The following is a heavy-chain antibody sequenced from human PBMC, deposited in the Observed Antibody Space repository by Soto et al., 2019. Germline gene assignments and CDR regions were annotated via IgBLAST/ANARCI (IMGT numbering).Heavy chain of an antibody. CDR3: ARDPWAADY. CDR1: GFTVSTKY. V-gene: IGHV3-66*01. D-gene: IGHD3-16*01. Sequence: EVQLVEPGGGLVQPGGSLRLSCAASGFTVSTKYMSWVRQAPGKGLEWVSVIYSGGSTFYADSVRGRFTISRDKPKNTVNLQMNSVRAEDTAVYYCARDPWAADYWGQGTLVTVSS. CDR2: IYSGGST. J-gene: IGHJ4*02.